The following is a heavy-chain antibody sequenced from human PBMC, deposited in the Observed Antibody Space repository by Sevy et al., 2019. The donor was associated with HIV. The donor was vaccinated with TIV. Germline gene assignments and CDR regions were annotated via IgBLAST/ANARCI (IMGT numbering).Heavy chain of an antibody. D-gene: IGHD2-15*01. V-gene: IGHV3-30*02. CDR1: GFTFSSYG. Sequence: GGSLRLSCAASGFTFSSYGMHWVRQAPGKGLEWVAFIRYDGSNKYYADSVKGRFTISRDNSKNTLYLQMSSLRAEDTAVYYCATSRYCSGGSCYGADYYYGMDVWGQGTTVTVSS. CDR3: ATSRYCSGGSCYGADYYYGMDV. CDR2: IRYDGSNK. J-gene: IGHJ6*02.